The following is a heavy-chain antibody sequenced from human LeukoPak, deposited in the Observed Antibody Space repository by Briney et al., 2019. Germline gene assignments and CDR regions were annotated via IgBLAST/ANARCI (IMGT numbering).Heavy chain of an antibody. J-gene: IGHJ3*02. CDR2: ISSSSSTI. CDR1: GFTFSSYS. Sequence: GSLRLSCAASGFTFSSYSMNWVRQAPGKGLEWVSYISSSSSTIYYADSVKGRFTISRDNAKNSLYLQMNSLRAEDTAVYYCAKVYQSAAAGNRHAFDIWGQGTMVTVSS. V-gene: IGHV3-48*01. D-gene: IGHD6-25*01. CDR3: AKVYQSAAAGNRHAFDI.